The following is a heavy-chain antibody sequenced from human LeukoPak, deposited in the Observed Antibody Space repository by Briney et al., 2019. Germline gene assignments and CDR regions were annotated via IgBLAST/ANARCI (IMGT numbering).Heavy chain of an antibody. Sequence: SGTLSLTCTVSSGSISTSNYYWGWIRQPPGKGLEWIGEINHSGSTNYNPSLKSRVTISVDTSKNQFSLKLSSVTAADTAVYYCAREFLNYDGGARGFDYWGQGTLVTVSS. V-gene: IGHV4-39*07. D-gene: IGHD4-23*01. J-gene: IGHJ4*02. CDR1: SGSISTSNYY. CDR2: INHSGST. CDR3: AREFLNYDGGARGFDY.